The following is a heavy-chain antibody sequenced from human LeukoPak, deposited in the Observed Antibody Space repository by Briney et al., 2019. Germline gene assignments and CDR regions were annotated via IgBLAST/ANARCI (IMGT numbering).Heavy chain of an antibody. D-gene: IGHD6-19*01. V-gene: IGHV4-61*05. J-gene: IGHJ4*02. CDR1: GGSISSSSYY. Sequence: PSETLSLTCTVSGGSISSSSYYWSWIRQPPGKGLEWIGYIYYSGSTNYNPSLKSRVTISVDTSKNQFSLKLSSVTAADTAVYYCARLDSSGWQEYYFDYWGQGTLVTVSS. CDR3: ARLDSSGWQEYYFDY. CDR2: IYYSGST.